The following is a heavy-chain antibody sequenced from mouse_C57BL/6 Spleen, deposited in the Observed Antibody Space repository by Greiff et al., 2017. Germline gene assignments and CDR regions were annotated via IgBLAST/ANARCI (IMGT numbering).Heavy chain of an antibody. J-gene: IGHJ4*01. CDR1: GFSLTSYG. CDR2: LWSGGST. Sequence: VQGVESGPGLVQPSQSLSITCTVSGFSLTSYGVHWVRQSPGKGLEWLGVLWSGGSTDYNAAFISRLSISKDNSKSQVFFKMNSLQADDTAIYYCARMDFITTVVEAMDYWGQGTSVTVSS. D-gene: IGHD1-1*01. CDR3: ARMDFITTVVEAMDY. V-gene: IGHV2-2*01.